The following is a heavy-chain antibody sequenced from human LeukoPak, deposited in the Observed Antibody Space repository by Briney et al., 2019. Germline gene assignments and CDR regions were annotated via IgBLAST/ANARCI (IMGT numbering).Heavy chain of an antibody. D-gene: IGHD3-10*01. CDR1: GDSVSSNSAA. V-gene: IGHV6-1*01. CDR2: TYYRSKWYN. Sequence: SQTLSLTCAISGDSVSSNSAAWNWIRQSPSRGLEWLGRTYYRSKWYNDYAVSVKSRITINPDTSKNQFSLQLNSVTPEDTAVYYCARGTMDYGSGSYFTDYWGQGTLVTVSS. CDR3: ARGTMDYGSGSYFTDY. J-gene: IGHJ4*02.